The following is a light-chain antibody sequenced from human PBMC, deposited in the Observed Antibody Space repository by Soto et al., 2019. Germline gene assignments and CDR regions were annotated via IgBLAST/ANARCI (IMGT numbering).Light chain of an antibody. J-gene: IGKJ3*01. CDR3: QQYYSSPFA. CDR2: WAS. CDR1: RSILSGSNNY. V-gene: IGKV4-1*01. Sequence: DIVMTQSPDSLAVSLGERATINCKSSRSILSGSNNYLAWYQQKPGQPPRLLIYWASTRESGVPDRFSGSGSGTDFTLTISSLQAEDVAVYYCQQYYSSPFAFGRGTKVDI.